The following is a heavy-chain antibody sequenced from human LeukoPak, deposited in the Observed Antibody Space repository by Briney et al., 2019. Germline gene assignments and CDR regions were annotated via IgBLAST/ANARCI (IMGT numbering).Heavy chain of an antibody. V-gene: IGHV4-30-4*08. J-gene: IGHJ2*01. D-gene: IGHD2-2*01. CDR1: GGSISSGDYY. Sequence: PSQTLSLTCTVSGGSISSGDYYWSWIRQPPGKGLEWIGYIYYSGSTYYNPSLKSRVTISVDTSKNQFSLKLSSVTAADTAVYYCARAGGYQLLRPQYRYFDLWGRGTLVTVSS. CDR2: IYYSGST. CDR3: ARAGGYQLLRPQYRYFDL.